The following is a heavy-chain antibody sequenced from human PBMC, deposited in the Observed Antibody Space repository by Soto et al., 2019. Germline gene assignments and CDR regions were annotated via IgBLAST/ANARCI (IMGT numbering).Heavy chain of an antibody. CDR3: AKCVRSGSYYNDYYYYYMDV. J-gene: IGHJ6*03. V-gene: IGHV3-9*01. D-gene: IGHD3-10*01. Sequence: GGSLRLSCAASGFTFDDYAMHWVRQAPGKGLEWVSGISWNSGSIGYADSVKGRFTISRDNAKNSLYLQMNSLRAEDTALYYCAKCVRSGSYYNDYYYYYMDVWGKGTTVTVSS. CDR1: GFTFDDYA. CDR2: ISWNSGSI.